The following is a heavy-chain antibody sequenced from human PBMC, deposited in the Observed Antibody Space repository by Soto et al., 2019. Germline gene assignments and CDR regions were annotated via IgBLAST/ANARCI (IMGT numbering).Heavy chain of an antibody. V-gene: IGHV4-59*01. CDR1: GGSMRNVY. J-gene: IGHJ4*01. D-gene: IGHD2-15*01. Sequence: VSLTCTGSGGSMRNVYWIWIRQPPGKRLEWIGFIFHSGNAKYNPSLKSRVTISIDTSKSQFSLSLDSVTAADTAVYFCARAHAPTLPFDYWGLGTLVTVSS. CDR2: IFHSGNA. CDR3: ARAHAPTLPFDY.